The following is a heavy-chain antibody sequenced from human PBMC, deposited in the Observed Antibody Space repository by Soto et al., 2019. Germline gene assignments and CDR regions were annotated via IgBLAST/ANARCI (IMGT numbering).Heavy chain of an antibody. Sequence: PGGSLRLSCAASGFTFSSYAMSWVRQAPGKGLEWVSAISGSGGSTYYADSVKGRFTISRDNSKNTLYLQMNSLRAEDTAVYYCAKVGHCSGGSCYDYFDYWGQGTLVTVSS. CDR1: GFTFSSYA. J-gene: IGHJ4*02. CDR2: ISGSGGST. CDR3: AKVGHCSGGSCYDYFDY. V-gene: IGHV3-23*01. D-gene: IGHD2-15*01.